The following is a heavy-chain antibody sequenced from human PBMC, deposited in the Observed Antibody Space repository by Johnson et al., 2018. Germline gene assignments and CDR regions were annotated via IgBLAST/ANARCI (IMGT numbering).Heavy chain of an antibody. CDR2: IHYSGST. CDR3: AGLYGGSALGGDYYHYMDV. D-gene: IGHD3-16*01. J-gene: IGHJ6*03. V-gene: IGHV4-59*02. Sequence: QVQLQESGPGLVKPSETLSLTCSVSGGSVSSHYWSWIRQPPGKGLEWIGYIHYSGSTNYNPSLKSRVTMSLATSKNQFTLKLSSVTAADRAVYYCAGLYGGSALGGDYYHYMDVWGKGTTVTVSS. CDR1: GGSVSSHY.